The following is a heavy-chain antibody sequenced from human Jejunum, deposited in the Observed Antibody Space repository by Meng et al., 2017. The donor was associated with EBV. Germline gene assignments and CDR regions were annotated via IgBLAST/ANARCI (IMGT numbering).Heavy chain of an antibody. V-gene: IGHV3-23*01. Sequence: EVQLLESGGGLVQPGGSLILSCAASGFTFSNYAMSWVRQAPGKGLEWVSIISGSGIDTYYADSVKGRFTISRDNSKNTLFLQMNSLRAEDTALYYCAKDPYGITGTGVFEFWGQGTLVTSPQ. D-gene: IGHD1-20*01. CDR1: GFTFSNYA. CDR2: ISGSGIDT. CDR3: AKDPYGITGTGVFEF. J-gene: IGHJ4*02.